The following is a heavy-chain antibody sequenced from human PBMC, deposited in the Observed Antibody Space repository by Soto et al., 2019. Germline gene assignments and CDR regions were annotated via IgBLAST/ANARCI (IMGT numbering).Heavy chain of an antibody. J-gene: IGHJ6*01. CDR3: ARAAYCTNGVCYRVPHYYYYGMDV. D-gene: IGHD2-8*01. Sequence: PSETLSLTCAVSGYSISSGYYWGWIRQPPGKGLEWIGNIYHSGSSYYNPSLKSRVTISVDTSKNQFSLKLSSVTAADTAVYYCARAAYCTNGVCYRVPHYYYYGMDVWG. CDR2: IYHSGSS. CDR1: GYSISSGYY. V-gene: IGHV4-38-2*01.